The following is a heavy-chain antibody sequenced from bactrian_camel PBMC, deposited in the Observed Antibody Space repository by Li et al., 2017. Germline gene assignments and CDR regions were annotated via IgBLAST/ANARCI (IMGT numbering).Heavy chain of an antibody. CDR1: GFTFSDST. J-gene: IGHJ4*01. V-gene: IGHV3S31*01. Sequence: VQLVESGGGSVQAGGSLRLSCAASGFTFSDSTMSWVRQAPGKGLEWVSAITDNGRDTYYAEYVKGRFTISRDNAENALYLQLNSLKIEDTDMYYCAEGRITNMGQGTQVTVS. CDR2: ITDNGRDT.